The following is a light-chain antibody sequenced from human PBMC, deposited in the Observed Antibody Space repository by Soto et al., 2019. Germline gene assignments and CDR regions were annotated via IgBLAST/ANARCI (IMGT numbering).Light chain of an antibody. J-gene: IGKJ5*01. CDR1: QSVSSSY. Sequence: EIVLTQSPGTLSLSPGERATLSCRASQSVSSSYLAWYQQKPGQAPRLLIYGASSRATGIPDRFSGSGSGKDFTLTISRLEPEEFPVYYCQQYGSSPITFGQGTRLEIK. V-gene: IGKV3-20*01. CDR2: GAS. CDR3: QQYGSSPIT.